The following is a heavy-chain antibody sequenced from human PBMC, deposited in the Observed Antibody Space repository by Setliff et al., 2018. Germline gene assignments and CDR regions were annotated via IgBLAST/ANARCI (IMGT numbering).Heavy chain of an antibody. Sequence: KPSETLSLTCTVSGGSISSSSHYWGWIRQPPGKGLEWIGSIYYSGSTYYNPSLKSRVTISVDTSKNQFSLKLSSVTAADTAVYYCAKHDGRSSFDYWGQGTLVTVSS. V-gene: IGHV4-39*01. CDR3: AKHDGRSSFDY. CDR2: IYYSGST. CDR1: GGSISSSSHY. J-gene: IGHJ4*02. D-gene: IGHD6-6*01.